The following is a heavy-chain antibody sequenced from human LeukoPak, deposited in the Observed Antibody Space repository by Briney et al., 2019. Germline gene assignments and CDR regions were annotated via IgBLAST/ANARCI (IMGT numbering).Heavy chain of an antibody. V-gene: IGHV1-2*02. D-gene: IGHD3-10*01. CDR2: INPNSGGT. J-gene: IGHJ5*02. CDR1: GYIFTDHF. Sequence: GASVNVSCKSSGYIFTDHFIHWVRQAPGQGLEWMGWINPNSGGTNNAQKFQGRVTMTRDTSISTAYMELSRLRSDDTAVYYCARDSVSSRSENSFWPYYGSGSYSNWFDPWGQGTLVTVSS. CDR3: ARDSVSSRSENSFWPYYGSGSYSNWFDP.